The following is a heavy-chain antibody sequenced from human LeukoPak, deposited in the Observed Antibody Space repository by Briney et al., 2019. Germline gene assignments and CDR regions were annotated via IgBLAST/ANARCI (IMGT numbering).Heavy chain of an antibody. D-gene: IGHD3-22*01. Sequence: PSETLSLTCTVSGGSISGYYWSWIRQPPGKGLEWIGYIYHTGSTNYNPSLKSRVTISVDTSKNQLSLKLSSVTAADTAVYYCAREFYYDSSFSFDIWGQGTMVTVSS. CDR2: IYHTGST. J-gene: IGHJ3*02. CDR3: AREFYYDSSFSFDI. V-gene: IGHV4-59*01. CDR1: GGSISGYY.